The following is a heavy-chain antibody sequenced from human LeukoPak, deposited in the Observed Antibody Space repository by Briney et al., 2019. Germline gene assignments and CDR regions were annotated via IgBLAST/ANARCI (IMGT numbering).Heavy chain of an antibody. Sequence: SETLSLTCSVSGDSLSSYYWTWIRQPAGKELEWIGRIHTSGSNYNPSLTSRVTMSVDTSKNQFSLKLSSVTAADTAVYYCARERMSTQLWFGDYGMDVWGQGTTVTVSS. CDR3: ARERMSTQLWFGDYGMDV. J-gene: IGHJ6*02. V-gene: IGHV4-4*07. D-gene: IGHD3-10*01. CDR2: IHTSGS. CDR1: GDSLSSYY.